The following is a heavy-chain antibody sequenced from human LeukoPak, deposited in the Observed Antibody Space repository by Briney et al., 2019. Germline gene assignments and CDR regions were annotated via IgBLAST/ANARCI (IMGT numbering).Heavy chain of an antibody. D-gene: IGHD4-23*01. CDR1: GFTFSSYW. V-gene: IGHV3-7*01. Sequence: GGSLRLSCAASGFTFSSYWMSWVRQAPGKGLEWVANIKQDGSEKYYVDSVKGRFTISRDNAKNSLYLQMNSLRAEDTAVYYCAKVGTTVVTRLVDYWGQGTLVTVSS. CDR3: AKVGTTVVTRLVDY. CDR2: IKQDGSEK. J-gene: IGHJ4*02.